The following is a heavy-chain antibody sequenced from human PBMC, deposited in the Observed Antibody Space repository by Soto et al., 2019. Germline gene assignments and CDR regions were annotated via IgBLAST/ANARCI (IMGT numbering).Heavy chain of an antibody. CDR1: GFTFSSYA. V-gene: IGHV3-23*01. Sequence: GGSLRLSCAASGFTFSSYAMSWVRQAPGKGLQWVSAISGSGGSTYYADSVKGRFTISRDNSKNTLYLQMNSLRAEDTAVYYCAKLRTGGSGWYISAFDPWGQGTLVTVSS. CDR3: AKLRTGGSGWYISAFDP. D-gene: IGHD6-19*01. CDR2: ISGSGGST. J-gene: IGHJ5*02.